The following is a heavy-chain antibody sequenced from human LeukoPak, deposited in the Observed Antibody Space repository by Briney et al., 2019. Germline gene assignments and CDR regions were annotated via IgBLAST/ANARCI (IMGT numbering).Heavy chain of an antibody. Sequence: GGSLRLSCAASGFTFSSYSMNWVRQAPGKGLEWVSSISSSSYIYYADSVKGRFTISRDNSKNTLYLQMNSLRAEDTAVYYCAKTYSSSWVHAFDIWGQGTMVTVSS. CDR3: AKTYSSSWVHAFDI. V-gene: IGHV3-21*01. CDR2: ISSSSYI. J-gene: IGHJ3*02. CDR1: GFTFSSYS. D-gene: IGHD6-13*01.